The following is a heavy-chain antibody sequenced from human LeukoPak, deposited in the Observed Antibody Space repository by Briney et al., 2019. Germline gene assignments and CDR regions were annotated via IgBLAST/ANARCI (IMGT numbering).Heavy chain of an antibody. CDR2: ISYDGSNK. CDR3: AKDPSYNWNYLTY. V-gene: IGHV3-30*04. Sequence: GRSLRLSCAASGFTFSSYAMHWVRQAPGKGLEWVAVISYDGSNKYYADSVKGRFTISRDNSKNTLYLQMNSLRAEDTAVYYCAKDPSYNWNYLTYWGQGTLVTVSS. CDR1: GFTFSSYA. D-gene: IGHD1-20*01. J-gene: IGHJ4*02.